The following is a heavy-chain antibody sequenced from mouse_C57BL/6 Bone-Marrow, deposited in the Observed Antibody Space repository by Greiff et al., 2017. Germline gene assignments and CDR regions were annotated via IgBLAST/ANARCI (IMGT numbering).Heavy chain of an antibody. Sequence: VQLQQSDAELVKPGASVKISCKVSGYTFTDHTLHWMKQRPEQGLEWIGYIYPRDGSTKYNEKFKGKATLTADKASSTAYMQLNSLTSEDSAVYFCASDYYYGSSPLYAMDYWGQGTSVTVSS. CDR1: GYTFTDHT. CDR3: ASDYYYGSSPLYAMDY. V-gene: IGHV1-78*01. D-gene: IGHD1-1*01. CDR2: IYPRDGST. J-gene: IGHJ4*01.